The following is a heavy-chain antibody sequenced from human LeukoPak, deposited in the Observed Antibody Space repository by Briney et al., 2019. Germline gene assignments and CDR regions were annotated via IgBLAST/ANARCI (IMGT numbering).Heavy chain of an antibody. V-gene: IGHV3-64*01. Sequence: GGSLRLSCAASGFTFSSYSMHWVRQVPGKGLESISAISGDGGSTYYANSVKGRFTISRDNSDNTLYLQMGSLTAEDMAVYYCAREGTPGTLDYWGRGTLATVSS. J-gene: IGHJ4*02. D-gene: IGHD6-13*01. CDR2: ISGDGGST. CDR3: AREGTPGTLDY. CDR1: GFTFSSYS.